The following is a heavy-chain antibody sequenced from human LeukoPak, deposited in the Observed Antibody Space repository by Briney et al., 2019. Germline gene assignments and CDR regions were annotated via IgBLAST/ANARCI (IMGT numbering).Heavy chain of an antibody. J-gene: IGHJ4*02. CDR1: GFTFSSYS. CDR3: ARGNRPLTTVTTTPSY. Sequence: GGSLRLSCAASGFTFSSYSMNWVRQAPGRGLERVSSISSSSSYIYYADSVKGRFTISRDNAKNSLYLQMNSLRAEDTVVYYCARGNRPLTTVTTTPSYWGQGTLATVSS. D-gene: IGHD4-17*01. V-gene: IGHV3-21*01. CDR2: ISSSSSYI.